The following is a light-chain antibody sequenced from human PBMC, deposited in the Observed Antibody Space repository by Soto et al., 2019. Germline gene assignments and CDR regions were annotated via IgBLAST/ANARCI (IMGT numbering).Light chain of an antibody. Sequence: QSALTQPASVSGSPGQSITISCTGARSDVGGYNYVSWYQQHPGKAPKVMIYDVTNRPSGVSSRFSGSKSGNTASLTISGLQAEDEADYYCSSYTSSSARKYVFGTGTKLTVL. V-gene: IGLV2-14*03. CDR2: DVT. J-gene: IGLJ1*01. CDR3: SSYTSSSARKYV. CDR1: RSDVGGYNY.